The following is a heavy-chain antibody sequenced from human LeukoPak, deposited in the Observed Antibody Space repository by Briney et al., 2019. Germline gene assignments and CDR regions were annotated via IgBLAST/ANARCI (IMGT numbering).Heavy chain of an antibody. CDR1: GFIFSTFA. J-gene: IGHJ4*02. Sequence: GTSLRLSCAASGFIFSTFAMYWVRQAPGKGLEWVAAISYEGSIEYYADSVKGRLTISRDNSKNTLFLQMNSLRVEDTAVYSCARGSPPDYWGLGTLVTVSS. V-gene: IGHV3-30-3*01. CDR3: ARGSPPDY. CDR2: ISYEGSIE.